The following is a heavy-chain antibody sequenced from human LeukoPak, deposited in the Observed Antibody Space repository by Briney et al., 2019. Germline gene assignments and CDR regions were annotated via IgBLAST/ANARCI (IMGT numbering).Heavy chain of an antibody. CDR2: IYTSGST. V-gene: IGHV4-4*07. J-gene: IGHJ1*01. Sequence: SQTLSLTCTVSGGSISSYYWSWIRRPAGKGLEWIGRIYTSGSTNYNPSLKSRVTMSVDTSKNEFSLKLSSVTAADTAVYYCASGVGYYDSSGYSEYFQHWGQGTLVTVSS. CDR3: ASGVGYYDSSGYSEYFQH. D-gene: IGHD3-22*01. CDR1: GGSISSYY.